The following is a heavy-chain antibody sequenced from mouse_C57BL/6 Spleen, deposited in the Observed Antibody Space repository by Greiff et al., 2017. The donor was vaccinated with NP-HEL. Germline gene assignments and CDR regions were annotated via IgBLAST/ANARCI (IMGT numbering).Heavy chain of an antibody. Sequence: EVNLVESGGGLVQPGGSLSLSCAASGFTFTDYYMSWVRQPPGKALEWLGFIRNKANGYTTEYSASVKGRFTISRDNSQSILYLQMNALRAEDSATYYCARIANFYYFDYWGQGTTLTVSS. V-gene: IGHV7-3*01. CDR1: GFTFTDYY. CDR2: IRNKANGYTT. CDR3: ARIANFYYFDY. J-gene: IGHJ2*01. D-gene: IGHD1-1*01.